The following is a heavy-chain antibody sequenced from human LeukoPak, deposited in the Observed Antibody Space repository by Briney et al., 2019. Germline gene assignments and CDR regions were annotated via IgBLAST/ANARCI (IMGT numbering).Heavy chain of an antibody. CDR2: ISYDGSNK. V-gene: IGHV3-30*18. D-gene: IGHD3-10*01. CDR1: GFTFSSYG. J-gene: IGHJ4*02. Sequence: GRSLRLSCAASGFTFSSYGMHWVRQAPGKGLEWVAVISYDGSNKYYADSVKGRFTISRDNSKNTLYLQMNSLRAEDTAVYYCAKPHSLARLVYGSGSYSDYFDYWGQGTLVTVSS. CDR3: AKPHSLARLVYGSGSYSDYFDY.